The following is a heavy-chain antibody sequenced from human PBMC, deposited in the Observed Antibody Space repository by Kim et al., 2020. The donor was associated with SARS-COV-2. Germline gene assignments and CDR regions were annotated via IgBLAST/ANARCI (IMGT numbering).Heavy chain of an antibody. CDR3: ARGGSKYYGSGSKVDY. CDR1: GYTFTSYD. D-gene: IGHD3-10*01. CDR2: MNPNSGNT. V-gene: IGHV1-8*01. Sequence: ASVKVSCKASGYTFTSYDINWVRQATGQGLEWMGWMNPNSGNTGYAQKFQGRVTMTRNTSISTAYMELSSLRSEDTAVYYCARGGSKYYGSGSKVDYWGQGTLVTVSS. J-gene: IGHJ4*02.